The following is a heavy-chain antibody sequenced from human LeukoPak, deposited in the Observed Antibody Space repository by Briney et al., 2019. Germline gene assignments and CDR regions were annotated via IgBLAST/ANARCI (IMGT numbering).Heavy chain of an antibody. CDR2: INHSGCT. CDR3: AREGIVGATKSAFDI. D-gene: IGHD1-26*01. J-gene: IGHJ3*02. CDR1: GGSFSGYY. Sequence: PSETLSLTCAVYGGSFSGYYWSWIRQPPGKGLEWIGEINHSGCTNYNPSLKSRVTISVDTSKNQFSLKLGSVTAADTAVYYCAREGIVGATKSAFDIWGQGTMVTVSS. V-gene: IGHV4-34*01.